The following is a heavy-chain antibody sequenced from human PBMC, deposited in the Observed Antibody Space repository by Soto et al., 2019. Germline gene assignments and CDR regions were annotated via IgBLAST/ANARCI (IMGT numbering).Heavy chain of an antibody. Sequence: PGGSLRLSCAASGFTFSSYWVSWVRQAPGKGLEWVANIKQDGSEKYYVDSVKGRFTISRDNAKNSLYLQMNSLRAEDTAVYYCAREKALGGGVIVRGEVYWGQGTLVTVSS. CDR3: AREKALGGGVIVRGEVY. V-gene: IGHV3-7*01. CDR2: IKQDGSEK. D-gene: IGHD3-16*02. CDR1: GFTFSSYW. J-gene: IGHJ4*02.